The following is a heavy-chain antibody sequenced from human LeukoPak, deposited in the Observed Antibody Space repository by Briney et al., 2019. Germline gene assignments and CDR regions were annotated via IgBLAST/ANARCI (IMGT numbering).Heavy chain of an antibody. V-gene: IGHV3-30*18. CDR1: GFTLISYG. D-gene: IGHD5-18*01. CDR2: ISYDGSNK. J-gene: IGHJ6*02. CDR3: AKGRKLLLARYGLDV. Sequence: PGGSLRLSCSPSGFTLISYGMHWVRQAPGKGLEWVAVISYDGSNKYYADSVKGRFTISRDNSKNTLYLQMNSLRAEDTAVYYCAKGRKLLLARYGLDVWGQGTTVTVSS.